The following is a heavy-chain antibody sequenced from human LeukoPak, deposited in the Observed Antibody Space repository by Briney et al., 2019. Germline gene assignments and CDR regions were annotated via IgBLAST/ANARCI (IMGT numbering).Heavy chain of an antibody. CDR3: AKGRGYSGYDFFDY. Sequence: GGSLRLSCAGSGFTFSSYAMSWVRQAPGKGLEWVSGISGSGGNTYYADSVKGRFTISRNNSKNTLYLQMNSLRAEDTALYYCAKGRGYSGYDFFDYWGQGTLVTVSS. D-gene: IGHD5-12*01. CDR2: ISGSGGNT. V-gene: IGHV3-23*01. CDR1: GFTFSSYA. J-gene: IGHJ4*02.